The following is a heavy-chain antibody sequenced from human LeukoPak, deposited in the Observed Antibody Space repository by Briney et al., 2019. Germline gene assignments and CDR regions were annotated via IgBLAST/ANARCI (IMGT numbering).Heavy chain of an antibody. V-gene: IGHV4-34*01. D-gene: IGHD1-7*01. CDR1: GGSFSGYY. CDR2: INHSGST. J-gene: IGHJ6*03. CDR3: ARLLGGTTEHHGYYMDV. Sequence: SETLSLTCAVYGGSFSGYYWSWIRQPPGKGLEWIGEINHSGSTNYNPSLKSRVTISVDTSKNQFSPKLSSVTAADTAVYYCARLLGGTTEHHGYYMDVWGKGTTVTVSS.